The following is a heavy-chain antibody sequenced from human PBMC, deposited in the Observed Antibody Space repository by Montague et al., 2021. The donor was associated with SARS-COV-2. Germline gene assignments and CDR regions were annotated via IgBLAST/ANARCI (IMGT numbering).Heavy chain of an antibody. J-gene: IGHJ6*02. V-gene: IGHV4-39*07. D-gene: IGHD6-13*01. CDR2: IYYSGST. CDR1: GGSISSSSYY. Sequence: SETLSLTCTVSGGSISSSSYYWGWIRQPPGKGLEWIGSIYYSGSTYYNPSLKSRVTISADTSKNQLSLKLSSVTAAATALYYCARVGRQQLVRSSGMDVWGQGTTVTVSS. CDR3: ARVGRQQLVRSSGMDV.